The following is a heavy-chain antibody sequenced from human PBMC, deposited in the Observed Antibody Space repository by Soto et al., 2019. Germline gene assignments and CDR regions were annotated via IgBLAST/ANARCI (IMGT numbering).Heavy chain of an antibody. Sequence: QVQLQQWGAGLLKPSETLSLTCAVYGGSFSGYYWSWIRQPPGKGLEWIGEINHSGSTNYNPSLTSRVTISIDTSKNQFSLKLSSVTAADTAVYYCARVGLRYFEPFDYWGQGTLVTVSS. J-gene: IGHJ4*02. CDR2: INHSGST. D-gene: IGHD3-9*01. CDR3: ARVGLRYFEPFDY. V-gene: IGHV4-34*01. CDR1: GGSFSGYY.